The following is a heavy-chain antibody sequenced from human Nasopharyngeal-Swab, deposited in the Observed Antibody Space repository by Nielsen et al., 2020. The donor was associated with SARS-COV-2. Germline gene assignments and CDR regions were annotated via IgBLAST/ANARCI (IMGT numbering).Heavy chain of an antibody. CDR1: GFSLSNARMG. J-gene: IGHJ6*03. V-gene: IGHV4-30-2*01. CDR2: IYHSGST. D-gene: IGHD4-17*01. CDR3: ASGVSTVTTRYMDV. Sequence: LVKPTETLTLTCTVSGFSLSNARMGVSWIRQPPGKGLEWIGYIYHSGSTYYNPSLKSRVTISVDRSKNQFSLKLSSVTAADTAVYYCASGVSTVTTRYMDVWGKGTTVTVSS.